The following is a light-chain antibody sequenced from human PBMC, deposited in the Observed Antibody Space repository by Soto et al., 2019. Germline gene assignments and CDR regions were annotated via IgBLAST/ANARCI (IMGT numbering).Light chain of an antibody. CDR1: QGVTTN. CDR2: DVS. J-gene: IGKJ5*01. CDR3: QQYNNWPLS. Sequence: MAPSPTPLSVPPGPSLTLPRRAGQGVTTNFAWYQQKSGQSPRLLIYDVSSRATGVPSRFSGSGSETDFTLTISGLQSEDSAIYFCQQYNNWPLSFGPGTRLDIK. V-gene: IGKV3-15*01.